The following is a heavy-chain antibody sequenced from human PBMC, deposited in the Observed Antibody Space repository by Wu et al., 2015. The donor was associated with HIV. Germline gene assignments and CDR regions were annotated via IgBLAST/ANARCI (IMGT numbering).Heavy chain of an antibody. D-gene: IGHD2-15*01. V-gene: IGHV1-8*01. CDR3: ARGGYCSGGSCFVRFDP. CDR1: GYTFTSYD. Sequence: QVQLVQSGAEVKKPGASVKVSCKTSGYTFTSYDINWVRQATGQGLEWMGWMNPHSGNTGYAQKFQGRVTMTRNTSISTAYMELTSLRSEDTAVYYCARGGYCSGGSCFVRFDPWGQGTLVTVSS. CDR2: MNPHSGNT. J-gene: IGHJ5*02.